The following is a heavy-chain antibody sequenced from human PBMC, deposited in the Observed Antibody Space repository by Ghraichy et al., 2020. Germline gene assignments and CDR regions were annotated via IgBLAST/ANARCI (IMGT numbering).Heavy chain of an antibody. CDR3: ARENYDCLGGYYYFDY. CDR2: IYYSGST. V-gene: IGHV4-61*01. Sequence: SETLSLPCTVSGGSVSSGSYYWSWIRQPPGQGLYWIVYIYYSGSTNYNPSLKSRVNISVDTSKNQFSLKLSSVTAADTAVYYCARENYDCLGGYYYFDYWGQGSLVTVSS. D-gene: IGHD3-3*01. CDR1: GGSVSSGSYY. J-gene: IGHJ4*02.